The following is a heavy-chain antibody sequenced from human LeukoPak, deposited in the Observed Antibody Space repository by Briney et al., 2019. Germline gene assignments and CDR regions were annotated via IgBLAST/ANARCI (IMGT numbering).Heavy chain of an antibody. Sequence: GGSLRLSCAASGFTFSSYEMNWVRQAPGKGLEWVSYISSNGSTIYYADSVKGRFTISRDNAKNSLYLQMNSLRAEDTAVYYCARDEGDRAGWDYYYYGMDVWGKGTTVTVSS. J-gene: IGHJ6*04. V-gene: IGHV3-48*03. D-gene: IGHD2-21*02. CDR2: ISSNGSTI. CDR3: ARDEGDRAGWDYYYYGMDV. CDR1: GFTFSSYE.